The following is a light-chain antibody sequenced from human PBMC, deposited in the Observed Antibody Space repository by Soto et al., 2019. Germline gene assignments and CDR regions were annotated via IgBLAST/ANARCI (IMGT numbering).Light chain of an antibody. CDR2: DAS. CDR3: QQRSNWPGT. J-gene: IGKJ2*01. V-gene: IGKV3-11*01. Sequence: EIVLTQSPATLSLSPGERATLSCRASQSVYSYLAWYQQKPGQAPRLLIYDASNRATGIPARFSGSGSGTDFTLTISSLEPEDFAVYCCQQRSNWPGTFGQGTKLEIK. CDR1: QSVYSY.